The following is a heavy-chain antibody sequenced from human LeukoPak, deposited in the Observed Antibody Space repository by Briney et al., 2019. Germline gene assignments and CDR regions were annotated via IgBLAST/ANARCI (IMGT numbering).Heavy chain of an antibody. D-gene: IGHD2-2*01. V-gene: IGHV1-2*02. CDR3: ARSGSSYCSSTSCYRDLDH. CDR2: INPNSGGT. CDR1: GYTFTGYY. J-gene: IGHJ4*02. Sequence: ASVKVSCKASGYTFTGYYMHWVRQAPGQGLEWMGWINPNSGGTNYAQKFQGRVTMTRDTSISTAYMELSRLRSDDTAVYYCARSGSSYCSSTSCYRDLDHWGRGTLVTVSS.